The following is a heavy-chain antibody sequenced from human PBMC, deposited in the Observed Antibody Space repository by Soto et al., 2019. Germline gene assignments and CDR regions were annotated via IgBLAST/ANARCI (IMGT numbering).Heavy chain of an antibody. J-gene: IGHJ5*02. Sequence: SETLSLTCTVSGGSIRVQSYYWTWIRHTPGKGLEWVGSSYYSGTSYFNPALKGRVTISVDTSTNQFSLRLTSVAAADTAVYYCTRRYNWNDYYFDPWGQGTLVTVSS. CDR3: TRRYNWNDYYFDP. CDR1: GGSIRVQSYY. D-gene: IGHD1-20*01. V-gene: IGHV4-39*01. CDR2: SYYSGTS.